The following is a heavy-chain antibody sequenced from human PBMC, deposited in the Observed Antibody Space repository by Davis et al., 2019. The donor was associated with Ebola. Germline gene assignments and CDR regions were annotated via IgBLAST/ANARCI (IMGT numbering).Heavy chain of an antibody. CDR2: INHSGST. CDR1: GGSFSGYY. D-gene: IGHD2-15*01. J-gene: IGHJ6*02. Sequence: SETLSLTCAVYGGSFSGYYWSWIRQPPGKGLEWIGEINHSGSTNYNPSLKSRVTISVDTSKNQFSLKLSSVTAADTAVYYCARRSCSGGSCSRYYYYGMDVWGQGTTVTVSS. V-gene: IGHV4-34*01. CDR3: ARRSCSGGSCSRYYYYGMDV.